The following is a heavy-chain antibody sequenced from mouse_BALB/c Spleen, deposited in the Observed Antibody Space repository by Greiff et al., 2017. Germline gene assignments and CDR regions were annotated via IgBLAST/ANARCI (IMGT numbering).Heavy chain of an antibody. Sequence: VQLQQSAAELARPGASVKMSCKASGYTFTSYTMHWVKQRPGQGLEWIGYINPSSGYTEYNQKFKDKTTLTADKSSSTAYMQLSSLTSEDSAVYYCARLRGYDGYYAMDYWGQGTSVTVSS. CDR3: ARLRGYDGYYAMDY. D-gene: IGHD2-2*01. CDR1: GYTFTSYT. CDR2: INPSSGYT. J-gene: IGHJ4*01. V-gene: IGHV1-4*02.